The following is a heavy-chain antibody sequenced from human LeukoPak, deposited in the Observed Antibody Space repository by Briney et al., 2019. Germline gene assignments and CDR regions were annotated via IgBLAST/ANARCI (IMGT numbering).Heavy chain of an antibody. CDR3: ARSITMARVDI. CDR2: IYTSGDT. V-gene: IGHV3-53*01. D-gene: IGHD3-10*01. J-gene: IGHJ3*02. Sequence: GSLRLSCAASGFTVSSNYLNWVRQAPGKGLEWVSIIYTSGDTYYADSVKGRLTISRDESKNTLYLQMNSLRVEDTATYYCARSITMARVDIWGQGTMVTVSS. CDR1: GFTVSSNY.